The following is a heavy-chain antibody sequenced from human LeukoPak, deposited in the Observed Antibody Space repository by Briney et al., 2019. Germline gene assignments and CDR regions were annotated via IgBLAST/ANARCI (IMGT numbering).Heavy chain of an antibody. Sequence: KTGGSLRLSCAASGFTFSSFSMNWVRQAPGKGLEWVSSISSSSSYIYYADSLKGRFTVSRDNAKNSLYLQMNSLRAEDTAMYYCARDLDREYGDYQAGLDYWGQGTLVTVSS. J-gene: IGHJ4*02. CDR1: GFTFSSFS. CDR2: ISSSSSYI. CDR3: ARDLDREYGDYQAGLDY. V-gene: IGHV3-21*01. D-gene: IGHD4-17*01.